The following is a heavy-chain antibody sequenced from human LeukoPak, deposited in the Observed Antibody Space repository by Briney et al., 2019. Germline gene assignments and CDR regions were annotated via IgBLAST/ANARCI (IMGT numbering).Heavy chain of an antibody. Sequence: ASGKVSCKASGYTFTGYYMHWVRQAPGQGLEWMGRINPNSGGTNYAQKFQGRVTMTRDTSISTAYMELSRLRSDDTAVYYCARDETGGSQNFDYWGQGTLVTVSS. D-gene: IGHD1-26*01. CDR2: INPNSGGT. CDR1: GYTFTGYY. J-gene: IGHJ4*02. CDR3: ARDETGGSQNFDY. V-gene: IGHV1-2*06.